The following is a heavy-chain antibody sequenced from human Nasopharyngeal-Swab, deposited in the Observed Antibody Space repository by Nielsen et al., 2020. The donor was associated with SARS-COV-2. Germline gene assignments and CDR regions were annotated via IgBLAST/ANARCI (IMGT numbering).Heavy chain of an antibody. CDR3: VRPEGVATSFKYYFQYGMDV. Sequence: GESLKISCKGSGYSFTSYWIAWVRQMPGKGLEWMGIIYPRDSDTRYSPSFQGQVTISADKSIRTAYLQWSSLKASDTAMYYCVRPEGVATSFKYYFQYGMDVWGQGTMVTVSS. J-gene: IGHJ6*02. D-gene: IGHD5-12*01. CDR1: GYSFTSYW. V-gene: IGHV5-51*01. CDR2: IYPRDSDT.